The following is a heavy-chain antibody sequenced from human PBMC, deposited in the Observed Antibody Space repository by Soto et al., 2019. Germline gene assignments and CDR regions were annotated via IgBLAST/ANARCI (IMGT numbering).Heavy chain of an antibody. J-gene: IGHJ6*03. CDR2: ISSNGGST. Sequence: PGGSLRLSCAASGFTFSSYAMHWVRQAPGKGLEYVSAISSNGGSTYYANSVKGRFTISRDNSKNTLYLQMGSLRAEDMAVYYCARRYCSSTSCPPGYYYYYMDVWGKGTTVTVSS. V-gene: IGHV3-64*01. CDR1: GFTFSSYA. CDR3: ARRYCSSTSCPPGYYYYYMDV. D-gene: IGHD2-2*01.